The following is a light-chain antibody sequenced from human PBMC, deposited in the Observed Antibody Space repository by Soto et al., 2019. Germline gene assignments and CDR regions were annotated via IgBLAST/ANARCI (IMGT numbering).Light chain of an antibody. V-gene: IGLV1-44*01. Sequence: QSVLTQPPSASGTPGQRVTISCSGSSSNIGSNNVNWYQQLPGTAPKLLMFSNNQRPSGVTDRFSGSRSGTSASLAISVLQSEDEADYYCAAWDDSLNGAVFGGGTKLT. CDR2: SNN. CDR1: SSNIGSNN. J-gene: IGLJ2*01. CDR3: AAWDDSLNGAV.